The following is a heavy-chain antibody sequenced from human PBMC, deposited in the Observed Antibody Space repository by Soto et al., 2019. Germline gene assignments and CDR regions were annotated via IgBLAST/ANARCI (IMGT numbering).Heavy chain of an antibody. V-gene: IGHV1-69*13. CDR1: GGTFSSYA. CDR3: AIYHLELFRFDY. D-gene: IGHD2-2*01. CDR2: IIPIFGTA. Sequence: SVKVSCKASGGTFSSYAISWVRQAPGQGLEWMGGIIPIFGTANYAQKFQGRVTITADESTSTAYMELRSLRSDDTAMYFCAIYHLELFRFDYWGQGTLVTVSS. J-gene: IGHJ4*02.